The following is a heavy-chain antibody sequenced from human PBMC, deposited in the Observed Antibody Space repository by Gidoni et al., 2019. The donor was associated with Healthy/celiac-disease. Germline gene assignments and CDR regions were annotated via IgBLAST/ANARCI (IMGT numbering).Heavy chain of an antibody. CDR1: GNTFTSYA. V-gene: IGHV7-4-1*02. CDR2: INTNTGNP. CDR3: ARLLRYFDWLSPYYFDY. J-gene: IGHJ4*02. Sequence: QVQLVQSGSELKKPGASVKVSCKASGNTFTSYAMNWVRQAPGQGLEWMGWINTNTGNPTYAPGFTGRFVFSLYTSVSTAYLQISSLKAEDTAVYYCARLLRYFDWLSPYYFDYWGQGTLVTVSS. D-gene: IGHD3-9*01.